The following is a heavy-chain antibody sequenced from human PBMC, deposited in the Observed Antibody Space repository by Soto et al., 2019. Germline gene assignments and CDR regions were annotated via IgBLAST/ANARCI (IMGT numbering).Heavy chain of an antibody. CDR3: XXXXXXXXXRWWFDP. J-gene: IGHJ5*02. V-gene: IGHV1-18*01. Sequence: QVQLVQSGAEVKKPGASVKVSCKASGYTFTSYDISWVRQAPGQGLEWMGWISTYNGNTNYAQKLQGRATMTTDTXXXXXXXXXXXXXXXXXXXXXXXXXXXXXXXRWWFDPWGQGTLVTVSS. D-gene: IGHD6-13*01. CDR2: ISTYNGNT. CDR1: GYTFTSYD.